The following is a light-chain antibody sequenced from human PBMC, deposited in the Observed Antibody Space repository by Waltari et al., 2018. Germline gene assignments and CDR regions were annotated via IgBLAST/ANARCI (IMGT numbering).Light chain of an antibody. V-gene: IGKV1-5*03. CDR2: TAS. CDR3: QQYNNYSQYS. CDR1: QNIGRW. Sequence: DIQMTQSPSTLSASIGDRVTITCRASQNIGRWLAWYQQKPGKAPKLLIYTASLLQYGVPSMFSGSAAGREFTLTISILQPDDSATYYCQQYNNYSQYSFGQGTKLDIK. J-gene: IGKJ2*01.